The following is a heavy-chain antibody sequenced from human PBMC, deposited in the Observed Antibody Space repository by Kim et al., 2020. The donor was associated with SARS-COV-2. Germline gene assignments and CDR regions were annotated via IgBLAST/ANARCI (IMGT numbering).Heavy chain of an antibody. D-gene: IGHD3-22*01. CDR3: ARDGTYYYDSSGTKSAFDI. J-gene: IGHJ3*02. Sequence: GRFSISRDNAKNSLYLQMNSLRAEDTAVYYCARDGTYYYDSSGTKSAFDIWGQGTMVTGSS. V-gene: IGHV3-7*04.